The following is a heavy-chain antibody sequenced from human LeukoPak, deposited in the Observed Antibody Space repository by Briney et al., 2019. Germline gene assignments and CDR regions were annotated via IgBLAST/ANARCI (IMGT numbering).Heavy chain of an antibody. J-gene: IGHJ4*02. CDR3: AKDAVEYLYYFDY. CDR2: IWSDGSNK. CDR1: GFTFSSYG. D-gene: IGHD5-24*01. Sequence: PGRSLRLSCAASGFTFSSYGMHWVRQAPGKGLEWVAVIWSDGSNKYYADSVKGRFTISRDNSKNTLYLQMNSLRAEDTAVYYCAKDAVEYLYYFDYWGQGTLVTVSS. V-gene: IGHV3-33*06.